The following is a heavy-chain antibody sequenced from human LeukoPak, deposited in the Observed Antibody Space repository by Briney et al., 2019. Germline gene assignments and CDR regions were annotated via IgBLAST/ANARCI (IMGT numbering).Heavy chain of an antibody. CDR3: ARAIAAPVFFDY. D-gene: IGHD6-13*01. J-gene: IGHJ4*02. CDR1: GGSFSGYY. Sequence: PSETLSLTCAVYGGSFSGYYWSWIRQPPGKGLEWIGEINHSGSTNYNPSLKSRVTISVDTSKNQFSLKLSSVTAADTAVYYCARAIAAPVFFDYWGQGTLVTVSP. CDR2: INHSGST. V-gene: IGHV4-34*01.